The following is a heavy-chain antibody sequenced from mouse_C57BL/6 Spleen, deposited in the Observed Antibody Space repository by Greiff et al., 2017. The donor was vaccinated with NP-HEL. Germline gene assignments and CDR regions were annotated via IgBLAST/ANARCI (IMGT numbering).Heavy chain of an antibody. CDR1: GFSLTSYG. D-gene: IGHD2-4*01. V-gene: IGHV2-2*01. CDR3: ARSGDYDGTLAY. Sequence: QVQLKESGPGLVQPSQSLSITCTVSGFSLTSYGVHWVRQSPGKGLEWLGVIWSGGSTDYNAAFISRLSISKDNSKSQVFFKMNSLQADDTAIYYWARSGDYDGTLAYWGQGTLVTVSA. J-gene: IGHJ3*01. CDR2: IWSGGST.